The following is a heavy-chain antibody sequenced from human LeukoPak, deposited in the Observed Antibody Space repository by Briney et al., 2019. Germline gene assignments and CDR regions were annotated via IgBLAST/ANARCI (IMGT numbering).Heavy chain of an antibody. CDR2: IHSSGYT. CDR1: GGSISSYY. V-gene: IGHV4-4*09. D-gene: IGHD1-26*01. Sequence: SETLSLTCTVSGGSISSYYWSWIRQPPGQGLEWIAYIHSSGYTNYNPSLKSRVTISVDTSKNQFSLRVTSVTAADTAVYYCAKRQGPNSGSYDYFDPWGQGTLVTVSS. J-gene: IGHJ5*02. CDR3: AKRQGPNSGSYDYFDP.